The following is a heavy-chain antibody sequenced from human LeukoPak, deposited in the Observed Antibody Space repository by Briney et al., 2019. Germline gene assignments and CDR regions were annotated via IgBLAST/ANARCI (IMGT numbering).Heavy chain of an antibody. CDR3: AKDPYTGAFDI. D-gene: IGHD3-16*01. V-gene: IGHV3-30*18. Sequence: GRSQRLSCAASGFTFSSYGMHWVRQAPGKGLEWVAVISYDGSNKYYADSVKGRFTISRDNSKNTLYLQMNSLRAEDTAVYYCAKDPYTGAFDIWGQGTMVTVSS. J-gene: IGHJ3*02. CDR2: ISYDGSNK. CDR1: GFTFSSYG.